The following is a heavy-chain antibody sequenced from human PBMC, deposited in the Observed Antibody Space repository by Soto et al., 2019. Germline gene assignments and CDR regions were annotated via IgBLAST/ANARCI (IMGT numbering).Heavy chain of an antibody. CDR2: IYHSGGT. Sequence: PSETLSITCTVSGGSISTYYWSWIRQPPGEGLEWIGYIYHSGGTTYNPSLESRVTISVDTSKNQFSLKISSVTAADTAVYYCARHGVRYDILTGYLSYYYYGMDVWGQGTTVTVSS. CDR1: GGSISTYY. V-gene: IGHV4-59*08. J-gene: IGHJ6*02. D-gene: IGHD3-9*01. CDR3: ARHGVRYDILTGYLSYYYYGMDV.